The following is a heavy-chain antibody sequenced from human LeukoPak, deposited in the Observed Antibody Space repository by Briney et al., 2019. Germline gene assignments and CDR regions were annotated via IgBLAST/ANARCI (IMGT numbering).Heavy chain of an antibody. CDR3: RIAAAGTTPDY. J-gene: IGHJ4*02. Sequence: ASVKVSCKASGYTFTGYYMHWVRPAPGQGLEWMGWINPNSGGTNYAQKFQGRVTMTRDTSISTAYMELSRLRSDDTAVYYCRIAAAGTTPDYWGQGTLVTVSS. V-gene: IGHV1-2*02. CDR2: INPNSGGT. D-gene: IGHD6-13*01. CDR1: GYTFTGYY.